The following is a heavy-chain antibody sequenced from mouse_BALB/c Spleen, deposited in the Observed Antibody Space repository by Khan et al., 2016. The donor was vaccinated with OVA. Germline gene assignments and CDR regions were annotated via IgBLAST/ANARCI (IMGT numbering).Heavy chain of an antibody. D-gene: IGHD1-1*01. Sequence: QLEESGPGLVKPSQSLSLTCTVTGYSITSDYAWNWIRQFPGNKLEWMGYISYSGSANYNPSLKSRISITRDTSENQFFLQLNSVTTEDSATYYCARRYYYGHWCFDVWGAGTTVTVSS. J-gene: IGHJ1*01. CDR2: ISYSGSA. CDR3: ARRYYYGHWCFDV. CDR1: GYSITSDYA. V-gene: IGHV3-2*02.